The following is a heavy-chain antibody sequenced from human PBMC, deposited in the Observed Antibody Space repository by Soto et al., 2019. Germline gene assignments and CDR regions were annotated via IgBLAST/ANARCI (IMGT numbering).Heavy chain of an antibody. D-gene: IGHD6-25*01. CDR3: ARRSAAGP. V-gene: IGHV4-34*01. Sequence: QVQLQQWGAGLLKPSETLSLTCAVYGGSFSGYYWSWIRRPPGKGLEWIGEINHSGSTNYNPSLKRRVTISVDPSKNQFSLKLSSVTAADTAVYYCARRSAAGPWGQGTLVTVSS. CDR1: GGSFSGYY. CDR2: INHSGST. J-gene: IGHJ5*02.